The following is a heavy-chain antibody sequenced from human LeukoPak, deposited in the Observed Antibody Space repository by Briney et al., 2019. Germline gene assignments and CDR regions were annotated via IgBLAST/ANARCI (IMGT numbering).Heavy chain of an antibody. D-gene: IGHD4-17*01. V-gene: IGHV3-30*14. CDR2: ISYDGSNK. CDR3: ARQHYGDYVQFDY. J-gene: IGHJ4*02. Sequence: GGSLRLSCAASGFTFSSYAMHWVRQAPGKGLEWVAVISYDGSNKYYADSVKGRFTISRDNSKNTLYLQMNSLRAEDTAVYYCARQHYGDYVQFDYWGQGTLVTVSS. CDR1: GFTFSSYA.